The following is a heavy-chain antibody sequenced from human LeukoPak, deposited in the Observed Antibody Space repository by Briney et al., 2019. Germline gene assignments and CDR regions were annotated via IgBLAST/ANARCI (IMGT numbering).Heavy chain of an antibody. CDR3: ASAPRVSRGMDV. J-gene: IGHJ6*02. CDR1: GGSISSYY. CDR2: IYYSGST. Sequence: SETLSLTCTVSGGSISSYYWSWIRQPPGKGLEWIGYIYYSGSTNYNPSLKSRVTISVDTSKNQFSLKLSSVTAADTAVYYCASAPRVSRGMDVWGQGTTVTVSS. D-gene: IGHD6-13*01. V-gene: IGHV4-59*08.